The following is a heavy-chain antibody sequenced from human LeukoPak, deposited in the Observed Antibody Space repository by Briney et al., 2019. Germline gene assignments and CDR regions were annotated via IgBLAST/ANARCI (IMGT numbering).Heavy chain of an antibody. J-gene: IGHJ5*02. CDR2: IYPSGTT. V-gene: IGHV4-38-2*02. Sequence: PSETLSLTCTVSSYSISSGYYWGWIRQPPGKGLEWIGNIYPSGTTYYNPSLKTRVTISVDTSKNQFSLKLSSVTAADTAVYFCARAYSSSWYFNWFDPWGQGTLVTVSS. CDR1: SYSISSGYY. CDR3: ARAYSSSWYFNWFDP. D-gene: IGHD6-13*01.